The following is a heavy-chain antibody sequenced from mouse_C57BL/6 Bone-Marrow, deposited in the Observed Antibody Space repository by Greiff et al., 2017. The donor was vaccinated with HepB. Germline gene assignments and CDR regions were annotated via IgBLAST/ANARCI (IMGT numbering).Heavy chain of an antibody. Sequence: QVQLQQSGAELVKPGASVKISCKASGYAFSSYWMNWVKQRPGKGLEWIGQIYPGDGDTNYNGKFKGKATLTADKSSSTAYMQLSSLTSEDSAVYFCAREGYYYGSSYYAMDYWGQGTSVTVSS. V-gene: IGHV1-80*01. CDR1: GYAFSSYW. CDR2: IYPGDGDT. D-gene: IGHD1-1*01. J-gene: IGHJ4*01. CDR3: AREGYYYGSSYYAMDY.